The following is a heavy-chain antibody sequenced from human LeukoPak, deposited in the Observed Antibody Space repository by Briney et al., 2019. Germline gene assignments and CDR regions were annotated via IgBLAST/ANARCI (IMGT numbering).Heavy chain of an antibody. Sequence: PSETLSLTCAVYGGSFSGHYWSWIRQPPGKGLEWIGEVNHSGSSNYNLSLKSRVTISADTSKNQFSLKVTSVTAADTAIYYCARAREKGPIDFWGQGTRVTVSS. J-gene: IGHJ4*02. CDR1: GGSFSGHY. CDR3: ARAREKGPIDF. V-gene: IGHV4-34*01. CDR2: VNHSGSS.